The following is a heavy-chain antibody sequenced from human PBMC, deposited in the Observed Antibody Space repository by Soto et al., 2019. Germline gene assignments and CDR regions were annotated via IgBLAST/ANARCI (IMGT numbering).Heavy chain of an antibody. J-gene: IGHJ4*02. CDR1: GASISSGGYY. Sequence: QVQLLESGPGLVKPSQTLSLICNVSGASISSGGYYWSWIRQRPGGGLEWLGFIYYSGISHYNSSLKSRATISVDTSKNQFSLKLISVTAADTAVYYCARTEWIQLWFDYWGQGALVTVS. V-gene: IGHV4-31*03. CDR2: IYYSGIS. D-gene: IGHD5-18*01. CDR3: ARTEWIQLWFDY.